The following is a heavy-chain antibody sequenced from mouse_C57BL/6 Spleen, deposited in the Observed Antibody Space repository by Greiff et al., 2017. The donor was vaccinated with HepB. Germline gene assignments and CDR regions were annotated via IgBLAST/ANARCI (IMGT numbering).Heavy chain of an antibody. CDR3: ARRGYGSWYFDV. V-gene: IGHV1-64*01. CDR1: GYTFTSYW. D-gene: IGHD2-2*01. Sequence: VQLQQPGAELVKPGASVKLSCKASGYTFTSYWMHWVKQRPGQGLEWIGMIHPNSGSTNYNEKFKSKATLTVDKSSSTAYMQLSSLTSEDSAVYYCARRGYGSWYFDVWGTGTTATVSS. CDR2: IHPNSGST. J-gene: IGHJ1*03.